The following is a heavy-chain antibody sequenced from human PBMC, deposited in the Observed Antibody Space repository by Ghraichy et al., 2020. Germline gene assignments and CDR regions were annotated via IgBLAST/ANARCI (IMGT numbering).Heavy chain of an antibody. CDR1: GFTFSSYA. CDR2: ISGSGGST. CDR3: AKDQRASSGWLFRIRGSGGMDV. V-gene: IGHV3-23*01. Sequence: GGSLRLSCAASGFTFSSYAMSWVRQAPGKGLEWVSAISGSGGSTYYADSVKGRFTISRDNSKNTLYLQMNSLRAEDTAVYYCAKDQRASSGWLFRIRGSGGMDVWGQGTTVTVSS. J-gene: IGHJ6*02. D-gene: IGHD6-19*01.